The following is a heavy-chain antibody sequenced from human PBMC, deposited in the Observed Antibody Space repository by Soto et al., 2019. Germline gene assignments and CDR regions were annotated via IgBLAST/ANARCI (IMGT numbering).Heavy chain of an antibody. CDR3: AGGVDSWGGYIL. Sequence: SETLSLTCALYGGSFDGYYWSWVRQSPGKGLEWIGEIHHSGRTKYNPSLKSRVSLSVDTSTKHFSLRLTSVTAADRGVYYCAGGVDSWGGYILWGQGTPVTV. CDR1: GGSFDGYY. D-gene: IGHD3-3*01. CDR2: IHHSGRT. J-gene: IGHJ4*02. V-gene: IGHV4-34*01.